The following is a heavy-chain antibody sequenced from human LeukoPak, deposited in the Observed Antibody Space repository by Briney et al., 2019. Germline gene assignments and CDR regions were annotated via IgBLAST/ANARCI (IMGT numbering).Heavy chain of an antibody. J-gene: IGHJ4*02. D-gene: IGHD3-16*02. CDR1: GGSIVNGGYY. CDR3: ARSHRLGELSLFF. V-gene: IGHV4-31*02. Sequence: SETLSLTCTVSGGSIVNGGYYWSWVRQHPGKGLEWIGYIYYRGTTYYNPSLKGRLTMSVDTSKNQFSLKLTFVTAADTAVYYCARSHRLGELSLFFWGQGTLVTVSS. CDR2: IYYRGTT.